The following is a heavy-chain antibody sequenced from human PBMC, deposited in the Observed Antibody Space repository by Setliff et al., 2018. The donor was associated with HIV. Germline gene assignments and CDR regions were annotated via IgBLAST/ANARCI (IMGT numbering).Heavy chain of an antibody. CDR2: IWHDGSNE. V-gene: IGHV3-30*02. J-gene: IGHJ6*03. Sequence: GGSLRLSCAASGFTFSSYEMNWVRQAPGKGLEWVAVIWHDGSNENYADSVKGRFTISRDNSKNTLYLQMSSLRVDDTAVYYCVKEAYSNTWNYYYYYIDVWGKGTTVTVSS. CDR1: GFTFSSYE. CDR3: VKEAYSNTWNYYYYYIDV. D-gene: IGHD6-13*01.